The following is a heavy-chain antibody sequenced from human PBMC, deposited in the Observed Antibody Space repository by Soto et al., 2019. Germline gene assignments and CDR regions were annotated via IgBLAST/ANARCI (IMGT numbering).Heavy chain of an antibody. J-gene: IGHJ4*02. CDR2: TYYNP. D-gene: IGHD6-19*01. CDR3: ARWLEGWGSGWGNFDY. Sequence: SQTLSLTCAISGDGVSSNSAVWNWIRQSPSRGLEWLGSTYYNPSLESRVIISVDTSKNQFSLKLSSVTAADTAVYYCARWLEGWGSGWGNFDYWGQGTLVTVSS. V-gene: IGHV6-1*01. CDR1: GDGVSSNSAV.